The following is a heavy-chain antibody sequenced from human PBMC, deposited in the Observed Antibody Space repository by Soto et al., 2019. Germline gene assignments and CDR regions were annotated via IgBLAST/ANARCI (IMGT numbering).Heavy chain of an antibody. Sequence: ASVKVSCKASGYTFTSYDINWVRQATGQGLEWMGWMDPHSGDAANAQKFQGRVTMTRSTSTNTAYMELSSLRSDDTAIYYCAGNVDKAPTDWGQRTLVTVSS. J-gene: IGHJ4*02. D-gene: IGHD2-21*02. CDR3: AGNVDKAPTD. CDR1: GYTFTSYD. CDR2: MDPHSGDA. V-gene: IGHV1-8*01.